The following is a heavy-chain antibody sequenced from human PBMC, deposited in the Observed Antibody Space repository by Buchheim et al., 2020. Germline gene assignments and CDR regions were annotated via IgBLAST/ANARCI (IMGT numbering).Heavy chain of an antibody. D-gene: IGHD3-10*01. Sequence: EVRLVESGGGLVKSGESLRLSCVVSGLTFSTFTMNWVRQSPGKGLEWVSAISGSGGSTYYADHVKGRFTISRDNSKNTLYLQMNSLRAEDTAVYYCANSNVNWFQDYWGQGTL. CDR3: ANSNVNWFQDY. CDR2: ISGSGGST. CDR1: GLTFSTFT. V-gene: IGHV3-23*04. J-gene: IGHJ4*02.